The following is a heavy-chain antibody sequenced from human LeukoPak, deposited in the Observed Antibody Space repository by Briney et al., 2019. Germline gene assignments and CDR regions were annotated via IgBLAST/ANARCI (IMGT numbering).Heavy chain of an antibody. J-gene: IGHJ2*01. CDR2: IYSTGKT. D-gene: IGHD2-2*02. V-gene: IGHV4-39*01. Sequence: SETLSLTCSVSSGSINSGCYYCGWLRHPPGNGLEWIRRIYSTGKTYYNPSLKSRASMSVDTSKHHFSLTLSSVTAADTAVYYCAALYTPNGIYNWYFDLWGRGTLVTVSS. CDR1: SGSINSGCYY. CDR3: AALYTPNGIYNWYFDL.